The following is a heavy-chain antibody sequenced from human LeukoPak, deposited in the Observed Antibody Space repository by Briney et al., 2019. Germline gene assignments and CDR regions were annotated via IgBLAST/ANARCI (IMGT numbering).Heavy chain of an antibody. CDR3: AKAGSHWHYVY. J-gene: IGHJ4*02. CDR2: ISSSGGST. Sequence: GGSLRLSCAASGFTFSSYAMSWVRQAPGKGLEWVSAISSSGGSTYYADSVKGRFTISRDNSKNTLYLQMNSLRAEDTAVYYCAKAGSHWHYVYWGQGTVVTVSS. D-gene: IGHD3-10*01. V-gene: IGHV3-23*01. CDR1: GFTFSSYA.